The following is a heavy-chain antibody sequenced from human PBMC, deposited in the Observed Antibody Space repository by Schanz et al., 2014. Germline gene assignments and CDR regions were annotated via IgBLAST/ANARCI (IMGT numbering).Heavy chain of an antibody. CDR3: ARDGVDAAAGGNY. Sequence: QLQLVQSGAEVKKPGSSVKVSCKLSGGTFSSYTISWMRQAPGQGLEWMGMINPSGGSTTYAQKFQGRVTMTRDTSASTVYMELSSLRSEDTAVYYCARDGVDAAAGGNYWGQGTLVTVSS. D-gene: IGHD6-13*01. CDR2: INPSGGST. V-gene: IGHV1-46*03. J-gene: IGHJ4*02. CDR1: GGTFSSYT.